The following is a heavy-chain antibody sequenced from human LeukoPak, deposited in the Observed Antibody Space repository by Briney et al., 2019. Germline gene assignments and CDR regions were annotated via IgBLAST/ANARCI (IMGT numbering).Heavy chain of an antibody. CDR1: GGSISSGDYY. CDR3: ARKQWLVHPEHPGHIDY. Sequence: SETLSLTCTVSGGSISSGDYYWSWIRQPPGKGLEWIGYIYYSGSTYYNPSLKSRVTISVDTSKNQFSLKLSSVTAADTAVYYCARKQWLVHPEHPGHIDYWGQGTLVTVSS. CDR2: IYYSGST. D-gene: IGHD6-19*01. J-gene: IGHJ4*02. V-gene: IGHV4-30-4*01.